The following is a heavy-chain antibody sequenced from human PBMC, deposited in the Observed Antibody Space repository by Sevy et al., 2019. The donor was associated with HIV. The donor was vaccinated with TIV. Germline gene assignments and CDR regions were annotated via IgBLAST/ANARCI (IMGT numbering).Heavy chain of an antibody. CDR2: INHSGST. D-gene: IGHD3-16*01. V-gene: IGHV4-34*10. CDR3: ARSVSGFDY. J-gene: IGHJ4*02. CDR1: GGSFSGYY. Sequence: SETLSLTCAVYGGSFSGYYWNWIRQPPGKGLEWIGEINHSGSTHYNPSLKGRFTISVDTSKNQFSLKLSSVTAADTAVYYCARSVSGFDYWGQGTLVTVSS.